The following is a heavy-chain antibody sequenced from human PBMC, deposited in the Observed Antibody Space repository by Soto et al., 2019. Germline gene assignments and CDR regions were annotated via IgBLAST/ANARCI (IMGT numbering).Heavy chain of an antibody. CDR3: ARDPNTYDLCAGSFYYHGVHV. D-gene: IGHD3-16*01. Sequence: GASVKVSCKTSGYTFTNYFVHWVRQAPGQGLEWMGTINPGNIITKYALKFQGRVAMTRDTSINTVYLELSSLTSEDTAVYFCARDPNTYDLCAGSFYYHGVHVWGQGTPVTVSS. CDR2: INPGNIIT. V-gene: IGHV1-46*01. J-gene: IGHJ6*02. CDR1: GYTFTNYF.